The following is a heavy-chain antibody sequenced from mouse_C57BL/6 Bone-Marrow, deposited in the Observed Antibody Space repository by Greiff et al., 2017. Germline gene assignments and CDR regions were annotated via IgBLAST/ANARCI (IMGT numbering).Heavy chain of an antibody. CDR1: GYTFTSYW. V-gene: IGHV1-72*01. J-gene: IGHJ3*01. CDR3: ARGAGTAWFAY. D-gene: IGHD4-1*01. Sequence: QVQLKQPGAELVKPGASVKLSCKASGYTFTSYWMHWVKQRPGQGLEWIGRIDPNSGGTKYNEKFKSKATLTVDKPSSTAYMQLSSLTSEDSAVYYCARGAGTAWFAYWGQGTLVTVSA. CDR2: IDPNSGGT.